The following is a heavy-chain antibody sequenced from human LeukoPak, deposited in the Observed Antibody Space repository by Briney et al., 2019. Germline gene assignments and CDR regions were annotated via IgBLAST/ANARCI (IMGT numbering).Heavy chain of an antibody. V-gene: IGHV1-46*01. CDR2: INPSGGST. CDR1: VYTFTSNY. Sequence: ASVKVSCKASVYTFTSNYMHCVRQAPGQGLERMGIINPSGGSTSYAQKFQGRVTMTRDTSTSTVYMELSSLRSEDTAVYYCARARDAYNFVDYWGQGTLVTVSS. J-gene: IGHJ4*02. D-gene: IGHD1-1*01. CDR3: ARARDAYNFVDY.